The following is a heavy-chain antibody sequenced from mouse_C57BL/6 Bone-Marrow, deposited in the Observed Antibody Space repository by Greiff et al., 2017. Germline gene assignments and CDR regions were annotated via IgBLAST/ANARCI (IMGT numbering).Heavy chain of an antibody. J-gene: IGHJ2*01. V-gene: IGHV1-82*01. CDR2: IYPGDGDP. CDR1: GYAFSSSW. CDR3: ARRGNGNYFDY. Sequence: VQLQQSGPELVKPGASVKISCTASGYAFSSSWMNWVKQRPEKGLEWIGRIYPGDGDPNYNGKFKGKATLTADTSSSTAYMQLSSLTSEDAAFYCCARRGNGNYFDYWGQGTTLTVSA. D-gene: IGHD2-1*01.